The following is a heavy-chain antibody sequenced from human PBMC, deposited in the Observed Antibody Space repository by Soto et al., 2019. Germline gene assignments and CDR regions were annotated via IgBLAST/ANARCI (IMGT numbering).Heavy chain of an antibody. V-gene: IGHV3-15*07. CDR2: IKSKTDGGTT. J-gene: IGHJ6*02. CDR3: TTDPPTVDQNYYYYGMDV. D-gene: IGHD4-17*01. CDR1: GFTFSNAW. Sequence: GGSLRLSCAASGFTFSNAWMNWVRQAPGKGLEWVGRIKSKTDGGTTDYAAPVKGRFTISRDDSKNTLYLQMNSLKTEDTAVYYCTTDPPTVDQNYYYYGMDVWGQGTTVTVSS.